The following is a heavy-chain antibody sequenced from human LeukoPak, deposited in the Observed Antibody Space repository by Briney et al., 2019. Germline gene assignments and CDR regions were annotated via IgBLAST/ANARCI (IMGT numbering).Heavy chain of an antibody. CDR1: GGSISSYY. V-gene: IGHV4-59*01. J-gene: IGHJ4*02. Sequence: PSETLSLTCTVSGGSISSYYWSWIRQPPGKGLEWIGYIYYSGTTNYNPSLKSRVTISVDTSKNQFSLKLSSVTAADTAVYYCARSSTIFGVVIMSVRYFDYWGQGTLVTVSS. CDR3: ARSSTIFGVVIMSVRYFDY. CDR2: IYYSGTT. D-gene: IGHD3-3*01.